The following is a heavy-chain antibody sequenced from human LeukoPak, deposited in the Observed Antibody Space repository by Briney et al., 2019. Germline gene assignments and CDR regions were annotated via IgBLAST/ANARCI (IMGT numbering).Heavy chain of an antibody. CDR3: ARQGYDSSGYFYDAFDI. Sequence: GGSLKISCKGSGYSFPSYWIGWVRQVPGKGLEGIGINYPGDSDPRHSPSFQGQLTISADNSIRTASLQWRSQKGGDTAMYYCARQGYDSSGYFYDAFDIWGQGTIVTVSS. V-gene: IGHV5-51*01. CDR1: GYSFPSYW. CDR2: NYPGDSDP. D-gene: IGHD3-22*01. J-gene: IGHJ3*02.